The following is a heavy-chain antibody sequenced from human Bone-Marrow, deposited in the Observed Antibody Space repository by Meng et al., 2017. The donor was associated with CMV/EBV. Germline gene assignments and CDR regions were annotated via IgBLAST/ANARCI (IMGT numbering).Heavy chain of an antibody. Sequence: ASVKVSCKASGYTFTGYYMHWVRQAPGQGLEWMGWINPNSGGTNYAQKFQGRVTMTRDTSISTAYMELSRLRSDDTAVYYCARGCIAALSAASLGYWGQGTRVTGYS. CDR3: ARGCIAALSAASLGY. D-gene: IGHD6-6*01. CDR2: INPNSGGT. CDR1: GYTFTGYY. V-gene: IGHV1-2*02. J-gene: IGHJ4*02.